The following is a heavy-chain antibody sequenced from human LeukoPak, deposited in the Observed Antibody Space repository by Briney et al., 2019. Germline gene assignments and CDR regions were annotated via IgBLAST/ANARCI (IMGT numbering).Heavy chain of an antibody. V-gene: IGHV4-38-2*02. CDR1: GYSISSGYY. J-gene: IGHJ4*02. CDR3: ARDFWSGYSFFDY. Sequence: SETLSLTCTVSGYSISSGYYWGWIRQPPGKGLEWIGSIYHSGSTYYNPSLKSRVTISVDTSKNQFSLKLSFVTAADTAVYYCARDFWSGYSFFDYWGQGTLVTVSS. CDR2: IYHSGST. D-gene: IGHD3-3*01.